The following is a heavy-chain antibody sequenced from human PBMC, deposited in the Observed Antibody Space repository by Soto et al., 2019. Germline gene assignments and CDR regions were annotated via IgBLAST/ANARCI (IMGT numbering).Heavy chain of an antibody. CDR1: GFTVSSNY. J-gene: IGHJ6*03. Sequence: EVQLVESGGGLVQPGGSLRLSCAASGFTVSSNYMSWVRQAPGMGLALVSFIHSDGSTYYADTVKGRFTISRDNSKNTLYGQMNSLRAEYTGVYYCARDDVHCRGGSCYGVPMDDWGKGTTVTVSS. D-gene: IGHD2-15*01. V-gene: IGHV3-66*01. CDR2: IHSDGST. CDR3: ARDDVHCRGGSCYGVPMDD.